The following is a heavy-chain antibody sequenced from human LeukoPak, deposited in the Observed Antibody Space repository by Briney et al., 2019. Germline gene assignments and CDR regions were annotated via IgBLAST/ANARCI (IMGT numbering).Heavy chain of an antibody. CDR2: IYHSGST. D-gene: IGHD2-15*01. CDR1: GGSISSSNW. J-gene: IGHJ4*02. V-gene: IGHV4-4*02. Sequence: SETLSLTCAVSGGSISSSNWWSWVRQPPGKGLEWIGEIYHSGSTYYNPSLKSRVTISVDTSKNQFSLKLSSVTAADTAVYYCVTCRAYIRGGFDFWGQGALVTVSS. CDR3: VTCRAYIRGGFDF.